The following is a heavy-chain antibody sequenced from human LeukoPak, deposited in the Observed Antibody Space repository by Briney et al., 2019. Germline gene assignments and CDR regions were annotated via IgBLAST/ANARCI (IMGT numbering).Heavy chain of an antibody. CDR1: GYTFTSYG. J-gene: IGHJ6*02. D-gene: IGHD3-16*01. CDR3: ARDRGSGYYYYGMDV. V-gene: IGHV1-18*01. CDR2: ISAYNDNT. Sequence: GASVKVSCKASGYTFTSYGISWVRQAPGQGLEWMGWISAYNDNTNYAQKLQGRVTMTTDTSTSTAYMELRSLRSDDTAVYYCARDRGSGYYYYGMDVWGQGTTVTVSS.